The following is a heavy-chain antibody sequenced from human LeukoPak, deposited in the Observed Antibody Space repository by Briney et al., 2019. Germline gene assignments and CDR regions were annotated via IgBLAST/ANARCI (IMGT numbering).Heavy chain of an antibody. CDR1: GYTFTSYG. CDR3: ARDPYCSSTSCYSSHNWFDP. V-gene: IGHV1-18*01. CDR2: ISAYNGST. D-gene: IGHD2-2*02. J-gene: IGHJ5*02. Sequence: ASVKVSCKASGYTFTSYGISWVRQAPGQGLEWMGWISAYNGSTNYAQKLQGRVTMTTDTSTSTAYMELRSLRSDDTAVYYCARDPYCSSTSCYSSHNWFDPWGQGTLVTVSS.